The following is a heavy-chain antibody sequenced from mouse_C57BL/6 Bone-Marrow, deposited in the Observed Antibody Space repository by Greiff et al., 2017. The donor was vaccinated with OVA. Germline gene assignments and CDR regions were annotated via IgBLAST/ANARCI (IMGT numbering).Heavy chain of an antibody. Sequence: DVKLQESGAELVRPGASVKLSCTASGFNIKDYYMHWVKQRPEQGLEWIGRIDPEDGDTEYAPKFQGKATMTADTSSNTAYLQLSSLTSEDTAVYYCTTLYYGSSHWYFDVWGTGTTVTVSS. CDR2: IDPEDGDT. CDR3: TTLYYGSSHWYFDV. J-gene: IGHJ1*03. D-gene: IGHD1-1*01. CDR1: GFNIKDYY. V-gene: IGHV14-1*01.